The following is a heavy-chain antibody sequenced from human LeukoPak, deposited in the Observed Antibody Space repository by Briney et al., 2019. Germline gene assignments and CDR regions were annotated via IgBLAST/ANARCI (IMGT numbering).Heavy chain of an antibody. Sequence: ASVKVSCEASGYTFTSYAMHWVRQAPGQRLEWMGWINAGNGNTKYSQKFQGSVTITRDTSASTAYMELSSLRSEDTAVYYCARDRGGAWQQLVFDYWGQGTLVTVSS. J-gene: IGHJ4*02. CDR3: ARDRGGAWQQLVFDY. D-gene: IGHD6-13*01. CDR1: GYTFTSYA. CDR2: INAGNGNT. V-gene: IGHV1-3*01.